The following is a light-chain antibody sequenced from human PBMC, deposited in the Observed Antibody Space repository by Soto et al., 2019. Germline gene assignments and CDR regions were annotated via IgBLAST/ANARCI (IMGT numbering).Light chain of an antibody. CDR1: QSVGHN. Sequence: DIVMTQSPVTLSVSPGDRATLSCRASQSVGHNLAWFQQKPGQAPRLLIYGASAGATGIPDRFSGSGFGTEFTITISSLQSEDLAVYYCQQYKNWPRTFGQGTKVEMK. CDR3: QQYKNWPRT. CDR2: GAS. V-gene: IGKV3-15*01. J-gene: IGKJ1*01.